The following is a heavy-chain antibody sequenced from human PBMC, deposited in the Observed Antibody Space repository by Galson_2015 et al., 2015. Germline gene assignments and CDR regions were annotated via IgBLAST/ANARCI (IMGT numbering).Heavy chain of an antibody. CDR3: ATIETNCSGGSCYSGALSFDY. CDR1: GYTFTSYD. CDR2: MNPNSGNI. J-gene: IGHJ4*02. D-gene: IGHD2-15*01. V-gene: IGHV1-8*01. Sequence: SVKVSCKASGYTFTSYDINWVRQATGQGLEWMGWMNPNSGNIGYAQKFQGRVTMTRNTSISTAYMELSSLRSEDTAVYYCATIETNCSGGSCYSGALSFDYWGQGTLVTVSS.